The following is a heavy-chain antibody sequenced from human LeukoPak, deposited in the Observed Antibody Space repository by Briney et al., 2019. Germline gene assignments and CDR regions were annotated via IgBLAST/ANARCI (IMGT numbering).Heavy chain of an antibody. CDR1: GGSISSSSYY. CDR3: ARDNWNYGGWFDP. Sequence: SETLSLTCTVSGGSISSSSYYWGWIRQPPGKGLEWIGSIYYSGRTYYNPFLKSRVTMSVDTSKNQFSLKLSSVTAADTAVYYCARDNWNYGGWFDPWGQGTLVTVSS. D-gene: IGHD1-7*01. CDR2: IYYSGRT. J-gene: IGHJ5*02. V-gene: IGHV4-39*07.